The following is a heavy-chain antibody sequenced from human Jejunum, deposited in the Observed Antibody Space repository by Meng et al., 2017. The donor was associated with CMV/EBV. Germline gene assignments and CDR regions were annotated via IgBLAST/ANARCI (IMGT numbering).Heavy chain of an antibody. CDR2: INPTNGDT. CDR1: GYTFTSYY. CDR3: ARGANYASYSGDY. J-gene: IGHJ4*02. D-gene: IGHD1-7*01. Sequence: QVQLLQSGAEVKTPGASVKVSCKASGYTFTSYYRHWVRQAPGQGLEWMGWINPTNGDTNYAQKFQGGVTMTRDTSINTAYMEVTSADTAVYYCARGANYASYSGDYWGQGTLVTVSA. V-gene: IGHV1-2*02.